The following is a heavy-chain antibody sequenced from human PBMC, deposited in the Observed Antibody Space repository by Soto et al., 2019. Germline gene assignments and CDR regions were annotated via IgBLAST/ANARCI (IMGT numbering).Heavy chain of an antibody. CDR2: ISPNSGNT. J-gene: IGHJ6*02. Sequence: SVKVSCKTSGYTFTRNGISWVRQAPGQGLEWTGWISPNSGNTKYAQKLQGRVIMTTDTSTSTAYMELRSLRSDDTAVYYCVKDRDSNSWPSRDVWGPGTTVTVSS. CDR3: VKDRDSNSWPSRDV. D-gene: IGHD3-22*01. CDR1: GYTFTRNG. V-gene: IGHV1-18*01.